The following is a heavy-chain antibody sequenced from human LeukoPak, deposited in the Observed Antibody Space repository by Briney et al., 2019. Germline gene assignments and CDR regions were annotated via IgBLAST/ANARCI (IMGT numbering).Heavy chain of an antibody. V-gene: IGHV1-46*01. J-gene: IGHJ4*02. CDR1: GYTFTSYY. CDR3: ARSRSSRDYFDY. D-gene: IGHD6-13*01. CDR2: INPSGGST. Sequence: ASVTVSCKASGYTFTSYYMHWVRQAPGQGLEWMGIINPSGGSTSYAQKFQGRVTMTRDTSTSTVYMELSSLRSEDTAVYYCARSRSSRDYFDYWGQGTLVTVSS.